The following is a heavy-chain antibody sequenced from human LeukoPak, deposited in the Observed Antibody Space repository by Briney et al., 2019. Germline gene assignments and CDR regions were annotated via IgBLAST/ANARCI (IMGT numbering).Heavy chain of an antibody. V-gene: IGHV3-30*18. D-gene: IGHD2-2*01. CDR2: ISYDGSNK. CDR1: GFTFSDYG. CDR3: AKVKTSSFYYFDN. J-gene: IGHJ4*02. Sequence: GGSLRLSCAASGFTFSDYGMHWVRQAPGKGLEWVAVISYDGSNKYYADSVKGRFTLSRGNSKNTLCLQMNRLRTEDTAVYYCAKVKTSSFYYFDNWGQGTLVTVSS.